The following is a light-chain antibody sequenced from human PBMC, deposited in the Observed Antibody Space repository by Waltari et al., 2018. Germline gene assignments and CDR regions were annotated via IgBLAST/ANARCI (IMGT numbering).Light chain of an antibody. CDR1: SCDFYNY. Sequence: QSALTQPASVSGSPGPSITISCTGASCDFYNYVCWYQHHPGKAPKLMIYDCSNRPSGVSNRFSGSNSGSTASLTISGLQAEDEADYYCSVKRGSNTVVFGGGTKLTVL. J-gene: IGLJ2*01. V-gene: IGLV2-14*03. CDR3: SVKRGSNTVV. CDR2: DCS.